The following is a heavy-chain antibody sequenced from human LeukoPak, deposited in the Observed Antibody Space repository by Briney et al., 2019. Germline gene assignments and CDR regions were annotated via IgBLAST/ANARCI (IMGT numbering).Heavy chain of an antibody. CDR1: GFTVSRKE. Sequence: GGSLRLSCAASGFTVSRKEMSWVRQAPGKGLEWVSAISGSGGSTYYADSVKGRFTISRDNSKNTLYLQMNSLRAEDTAVYYCAKRKMTTVTISVYYYMDVWGKGTTVTVSS. CDR3: AKRKMTTVTISVYYYMDV. D-gene: IGHD4-17*01. CDR2: ISGSGGST. J-gene: IGHJ6*03. V-gene: IGHV3-23*01.